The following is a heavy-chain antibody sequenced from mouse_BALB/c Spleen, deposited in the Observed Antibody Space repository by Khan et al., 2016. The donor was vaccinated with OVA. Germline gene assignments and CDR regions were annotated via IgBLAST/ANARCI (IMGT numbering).Heavy chain of an antibody. J-gene: IGHJ3*01. CDR1: GYTFTSYT. CDR2: INPSSGYT. V-gene: IGHV1-4*01. Sequence: VELVESGAELARPGASVKMSCKASGYTFTSYTIHWIKQRPGQGLEWIGYINPSSGYTNYNQKFKDKATLTADKSSTTAYMQLSSLPSDDSAVYYCARDGSYYRNDGWFAYWGQGTLVTVSA. CDR3: ARDGSYYRNDGWFAY. D-gene: IGHD2-14*01.